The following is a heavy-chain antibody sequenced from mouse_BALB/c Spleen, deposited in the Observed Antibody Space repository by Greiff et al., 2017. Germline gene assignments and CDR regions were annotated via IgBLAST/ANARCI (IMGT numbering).Heavy chain of an antibody. V-gene: IGHV1-4*02. J-gene: IGHJ3*01. Sequence: VQLQQSAAELARPGASVKMSCKASGYTFTSYTMHWVKQRPGQGLEWIGYINPSSGYTEYNQKFKDKTTLTADKSSSTAYMQLSSLTSEDSAVYYSARGDGYPDWFAYWGQGTLVTVSA. D-gene: IGHD2-3*01. CDR3: ARGDGYPDWFAY. CDR2: INPSSGYT. CDR1: GYTFTSYT.